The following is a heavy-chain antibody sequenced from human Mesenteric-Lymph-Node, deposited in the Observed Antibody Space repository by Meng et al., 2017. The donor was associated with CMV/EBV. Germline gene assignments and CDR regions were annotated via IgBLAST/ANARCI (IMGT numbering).Heavy chain of an antibody. CDR2: ITPHNGVT. CDR3: AKEKGDSNSWDY. CDR1: GYTFTTFP. Sequence: EASGYTFTTFPFICVRQAPRHGLEWIGRITPHNGVTVYAQRFQYRVTVTRDKSFATVYMDLSGLTSDDTAVYYCAKEKGDSNSWDYWGQGTLVTVSS. D-gene: IGHD5-18*01. J-gene: IGHJ4*02. V-gene: IGHV1-2*06.